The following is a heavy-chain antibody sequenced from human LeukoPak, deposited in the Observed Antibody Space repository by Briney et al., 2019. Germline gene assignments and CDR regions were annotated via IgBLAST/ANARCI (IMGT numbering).Heavy chain of an antibody. D-gene: IGHD3-16*02. CDR1: GGSISSGDYY. CDR2: IYYSGST. V-gene: IGHV4-30-4*01. J-gene: IGHJ4*02. CDR3: ARNKYDYVWGSYRSAPFDY. Sequence: PSETLSLTCTVSGGSISSGDYYWSWIRQPPGKGLEWIGYIYYSGSTYYNPSLKSRVTISVDTSKNQFSLKLSSVTAADTAVYYCARNKYDYVWGSYRSAPFDYWGQGTLVTVSS.